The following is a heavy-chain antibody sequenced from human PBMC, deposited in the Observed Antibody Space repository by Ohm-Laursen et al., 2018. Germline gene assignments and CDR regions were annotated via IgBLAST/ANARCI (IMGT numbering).Heavy chain of an antibody. D-gene: IGHD5-24*01. Sequence: SSVKVSCKASGGTFSSYAISWVRQAPGQGLEWMGRIIPILGIANYAQKFQGKVTITADKSTGTAYMELSSLRSEDTAVYYCASGDGYNYVFDYWGQGTLVTVSS. V-gene: IGHV1-69*04. CDR1: GGTFSSYA. CDR2: IIPILGIA. J-gene: IGHJ4*02. CDR3: ASGDGYNYVFDY.